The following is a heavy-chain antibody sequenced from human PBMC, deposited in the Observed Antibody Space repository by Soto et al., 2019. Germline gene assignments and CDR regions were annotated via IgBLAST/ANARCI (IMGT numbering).Heavy chain of an antibody. Sequence: PGESLKISCKGSGYSFTSYWISWVRQMPGKGLEWMGRIDPSDSYTNYSPSFQGHVTISADKSISTAYLQWSSLKASDTAMYYCARLYCTNGVCYSEHSVAGPCCWFDPWGQGTLVTVSS. J-gene: IGHJ5*02. V-gene: IGHV5-10-1*01. CDR3: ARLYCTNGVCYSEHSVAGPCCWFDP. CDR1: GYSFTSYW. D-gene: IGHD2-8*01. CDR2: IDPSDSYT.